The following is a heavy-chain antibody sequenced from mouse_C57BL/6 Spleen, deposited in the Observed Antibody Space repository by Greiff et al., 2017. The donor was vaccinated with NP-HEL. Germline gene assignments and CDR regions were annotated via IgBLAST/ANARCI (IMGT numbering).Heavy chain of an antibody. V-gene: IGHV5-4*01. Sequence: EVQGVESGGGLVKPGGSLKLSCAASGFTFSSYAMSWVRQTPEKRLEWVATISDGGSYTYYPDNVKGRLPRSRDNAKNKLYLQMSNLKSEDTVMYYCARDRELRRFFYWYFDVWGTETTVTVSS. CDR3: ARDRELRRFFYWYFDV. CDR1: GFTFSSYA. CDR2: ISDGGSYT. J-gene: IGHJ1*03. D-gene: IGHD1-1*01.